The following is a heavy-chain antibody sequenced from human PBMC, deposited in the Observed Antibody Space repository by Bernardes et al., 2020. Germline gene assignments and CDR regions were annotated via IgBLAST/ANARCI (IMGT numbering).Heavy chain of an antibody. CDR3: ARYCGSSNCPHWYFDL. CDR2: IRQDGSEK. CDR1: GFTFSSYW. Sequence: GGSLRLSCAASGFTFSSYWMTWVRQAPGKGLEWVANIRQDGSEKYYVDSVKGRFTISRDNAKDSLDLQMNSLRAEDTAVYYCARYCGSSNCPHWYFDLWGRGTLVTVSS. D-gene: IGHD2-2*01. J-gene: IGHJ2*01. V-gene: IGHV3-7*03.